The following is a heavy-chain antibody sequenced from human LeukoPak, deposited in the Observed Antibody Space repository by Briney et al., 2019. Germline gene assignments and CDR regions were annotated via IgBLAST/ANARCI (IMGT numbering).Heavy chain of an antibody. J-gene: IGHJ4*02. D-gene: IGHD4-17*01. V-gene: IGHV3-23*01. CDR1: GFTFNNYA. CDR2: ITSSGST. Sequence: GPSLRLSCAASGFTFNNYAMNWVRQAPGKGLEWVSVITSSGSTYYADSVKGRFTISRDNSKNTLYLQMNSLRAEDTAIYYCAKDLYGDYDFDCWGRGTLVTVSS. CDR3: AKDLYGDYDFDC.